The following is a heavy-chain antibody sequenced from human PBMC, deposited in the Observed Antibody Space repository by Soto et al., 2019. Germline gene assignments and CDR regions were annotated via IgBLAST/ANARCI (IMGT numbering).Heavy chain of an antibody. CDR3: AKDFTIPAAGAGYYGMDV. J-gene: IGHJ6*02. V-gene: IGHV3-30*18. CDR2: ISYDGSNK. D-gene: IGHD3-3*01. CDR1: GFTFSSYG. Sequence: QVQLVESRGGVVQPGRSLRLSCAASGFTFSSYGMHWVRQAPGKGLEWVAVISYDGSNKYYADSVKGRFTISRDNSKNTLYLQMNSLRAEDTAVYYCAKDFTIPAAGAGYYGMDVWGQGTTVTVSS.